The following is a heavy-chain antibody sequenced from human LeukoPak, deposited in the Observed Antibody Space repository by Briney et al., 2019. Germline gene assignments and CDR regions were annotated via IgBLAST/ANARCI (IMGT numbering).Heavy chain of an antibody. CDR1: GFTFSSYA. J-gene: IGHJ4*02. CDR3: AKLTGYYDSSGPRDY. Sequence: GGSLRLSCAASGFTFSSYAMSWVRQAPGKGLEWVSAISGSGGSTYYADSVKGRFTISRDNSKNTLYLQMNSLRAEDTAVYYCAKLTGYYDSSGPRDYWGQGTLVTVSS. D-gene: IGHD3-22*01. CDR2: ISGSGGST. V-gene: IGHV3-23*01.